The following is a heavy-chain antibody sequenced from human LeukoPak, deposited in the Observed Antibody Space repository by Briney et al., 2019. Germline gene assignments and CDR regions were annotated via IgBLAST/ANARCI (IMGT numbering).Heavy chain of an antibody. Sequence: GGSLRLSCAASGFTFSSYAMSWVRQAPGKGLEWVSRIKGDGSHTVYADSVKGRFTISRDNAKNTLFPQMRSLRVEDTAVYYCVRDWDHFDFDSWGQGTLVTVSS. CDR3: VRDWDHFDFDS. CDR1: GFTFSSYA. V-gene: IGHV3-74*01. J-gene: IGHJ5*01. D-gene: IGHD1-26*01. CDR2: IKGDGSHT.